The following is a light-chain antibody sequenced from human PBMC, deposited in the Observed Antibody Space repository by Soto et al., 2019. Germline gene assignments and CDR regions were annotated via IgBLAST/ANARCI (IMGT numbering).Light chain of an antibody. CDR3: QQRKNWPPIT. V-gene: IGKV3-11*01. J-gene: IGKJ5*01. CDR2: DAS. Sequence: ELAQSKAILSFSPGETGTLSCTSSQSVYKFLAWYQQRSGQPPRLLIFDASNRTTGVPVRFSGSGSGTVFTLTIGSLEPEDSAVYYCQQRKNWPPITFGQGTRLEIK. CDR1: QSVYKF.